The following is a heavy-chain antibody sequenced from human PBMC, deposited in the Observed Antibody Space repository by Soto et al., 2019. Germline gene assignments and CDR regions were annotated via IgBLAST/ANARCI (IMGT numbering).Heavy chain of an antibody. D-gene: IGHD1-1*01. V-gene: IGHV4-4*07. Sequence: SQTLSLTGTVSGASISGFYWSWILKSTGKGLAWIGRIYDTASTDYNPCLKSRVMMSVDTSKKQCSMKLRAVTAADTAVYYSVRDGTKTLRDWFDPWGQGISVTVSS. CDR3: VRDGTKTLRDWFDP. CDR2: IYDTAST. J-gene: IGHJ5*02. CDR1: GASISGFY.